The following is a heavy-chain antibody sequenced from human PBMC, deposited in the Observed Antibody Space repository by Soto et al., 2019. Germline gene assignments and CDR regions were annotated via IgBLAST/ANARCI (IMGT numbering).Heavy chain of an antibody. D-gene: IGHD3-3*01. CDR2: FIPVYRTL. CDR1: GGSFGNSA. Sequence: QVQLVQSGAEVKKPGSSVKVSCKASGGSFGNSAINWVRQTPGQGLEWLGGFIPVYRTLNYAQKFQGRVTITADESTGTAYMTLSSRASDDTAVYYCATGVIWIGYFTVDSWGQGTRVTVSS. J-gene: IGHJ4*02. CDR3: ATGVIWIGYFTVDS. V-gene: IGHV1-69*01.